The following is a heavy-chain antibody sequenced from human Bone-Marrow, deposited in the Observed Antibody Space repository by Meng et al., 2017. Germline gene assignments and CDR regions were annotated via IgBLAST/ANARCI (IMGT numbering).Heavy chain of an antibody. D-gene: IGHD6-25*01. J-gene: IGHJ4*02. CDR2: ISAYNGNT. Sequence: QVQLVQAGTGVKKPGASGKGSCKTSGYTFTGYHIHWVRQAPGQGLEWMGWISAYNGNTNYAQKFQARVTMTGDTSISTAYMELSGLRSDDTAMYYCARDEDISAAGKLFGDYWGQGTLVTVSS. CDR3: ARDEDISAAGKLFGDY. V-gene: IGHV1-2*02. CDR1: GYTFTGYH.